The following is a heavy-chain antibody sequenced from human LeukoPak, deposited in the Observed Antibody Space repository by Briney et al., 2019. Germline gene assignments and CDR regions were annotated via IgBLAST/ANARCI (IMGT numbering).Heavy chain of an antibody. CDR3: ARGDSSSFYYYYYMDV. J-gene: IGHJ6*03. D-gene: IGHD6-6*01. V-gene: IGHV4-59*11. Sequence: SETLSLTCTVSGGSISSHYWSWIRQPPGKGLEWIGYIYYSGNTNYNPSLKSRVTISVDTSKNQFSLKLSSVTAADTAVYYCARGDSSSFYYYYYMDVWGKGTTVTVSS. CDR2: IYYSGNT. CDR1: GGSISSHY.